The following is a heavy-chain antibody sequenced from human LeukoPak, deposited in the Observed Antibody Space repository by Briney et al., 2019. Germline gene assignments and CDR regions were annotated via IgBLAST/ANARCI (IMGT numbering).Heavy chain of an antibody. D-gene: IGHD5-18*01. CDR3: ARGVIWIQIWFRFDH. CDR2: ISSNGGST. J-gene: IGHJ4*02. Sequence: TGGSLRLSCAASGFTFSSYAMHWVRQAPGKGLEYVSGISSNGGSTYYANSVKGRFTISRDNSKNTLYLQMGSLRAEDTAVYYCARGVIWIQIWFRFDHWGQGTLVTVSS. V-gene: IGHV3-64*01. CDR1: GFTFSSYA.